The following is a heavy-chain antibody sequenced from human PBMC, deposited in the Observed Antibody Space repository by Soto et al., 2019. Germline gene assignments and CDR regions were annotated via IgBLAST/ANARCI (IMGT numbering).Heavy chain of an antibody. CDR1: GLLFSGYG. D-gene: IGHD3-22*01. V-gene: IGHV3-33*01. J-gene: IGHJ4*02. CDR2: IRFDGTNI. Sequence: PGGSLRLSCAVPGLLFSGYGMHWVRQAPGKGLEWVAIIRFDGTNIEYADSVRGRFTISRDNSKNMLYLQMNSLRVEDTAVYYFASGTIVARQYFAYWGQATLVTVS. CDR3: ASGTIVARQYFAY.